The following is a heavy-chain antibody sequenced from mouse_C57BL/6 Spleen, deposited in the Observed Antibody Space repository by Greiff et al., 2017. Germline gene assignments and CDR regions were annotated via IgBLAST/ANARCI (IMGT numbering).Heavy chain of an antibody. CDR2: INPSNGGT. CDR1: GYTFTSSW. Sequence: QVQLQQPGTELVKPGASVKLSCKASGYTFTSSWMPWVMQRPGQGLEWIGNINPSNGGTNYNEKFKSKATLTVDKSSSTAYMQLSSLTSEYSSVYYGASRHYYAMDDRGQGTSVTVSS. CDR3: ASRHYYAMDD. V-gene: IGHV1-53*01. J-gene: IGHJ4*01.